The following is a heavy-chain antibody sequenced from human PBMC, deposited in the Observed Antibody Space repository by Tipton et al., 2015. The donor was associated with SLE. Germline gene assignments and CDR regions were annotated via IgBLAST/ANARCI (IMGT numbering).Heavy chain of an antibody. J-gene: IGHJ4*02. V-gene: IGHV4-61*02. CDR3: AREGWELLGGYFDY. D-gene: IGHD1-26*01. Sequence: TLSLTCIVSGGSISSGTYYWSWIRQPAGKGLEWIGRIYTSGSTNYNPSLKSRVSISVDTSKNQFSLKLSSVTAADTAVYYCAREGWELLGGYFDYWGQGTLVTVSS. CDR1: GGSISSGTYY. CDR2: IYTSGST.